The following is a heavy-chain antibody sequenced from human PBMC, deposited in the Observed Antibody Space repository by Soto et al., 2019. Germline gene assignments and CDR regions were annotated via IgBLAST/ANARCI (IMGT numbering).Heavy chain of an antibody. V-gene: IGHV4-30-2*01. CDR3: ASYKTQYYFDY. Sequence: SETLSLTCAVSGGSISGGGYSWRWLRQPPGKGLEWIGYIYHSGSTYYNPSLKSRVTISVDRSKNQFSLKLSSVTAADTAVYYCASYKTQYYFDYWGQGTLVTAPQ. D-gene: IGHD1-1*01. CDR1: GGSISGGGYS. CDR2: IYHSGST. J-gene: IGHJ4*02.